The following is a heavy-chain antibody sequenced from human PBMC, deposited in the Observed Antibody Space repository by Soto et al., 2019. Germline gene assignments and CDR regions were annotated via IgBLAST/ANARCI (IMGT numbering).Heavy chain of an antibody. J-gene: IGHJ4*02. CDR3: TRGGGSGSYVGSEYYFEF. CDR2: ITPILGKT. D-gene: IGHD1-26*01. Sequence: QVQLVQSGPEVKKPGSSVKVSCKASGGTFNNYAISWVRQAPGQGLEWMGGITPILGKTNYAQKFQGRVTITADRSTGTVYMELSSLRYEDTAVYYCTRGGGSGSYVGSEYYFEFWGQGTLVTVSS. V-gene: IGHV1-69*04. CDR1: GGTFNNYA.